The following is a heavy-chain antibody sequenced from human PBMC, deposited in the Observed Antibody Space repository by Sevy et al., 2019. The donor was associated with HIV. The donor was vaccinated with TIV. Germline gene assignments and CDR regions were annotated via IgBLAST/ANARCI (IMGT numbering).Heavy chain of an antibody. V-gene: IGHV3-7*01. D-gene: IGHD2-21*02. Sequence: GGSLRLSCAASGFTFSNAWMSWVRQAPGKGLEWVANIKQDGSEKYYLDSVKGRFTISRDNAKNSLYLQMNSLRAEDTAVYFCARVGSYCGGDCYFRYWGQGTLVTVSS. J-gene: IGHJ4*02. CDR2: IKQDGSEK. CDR1: GFTFSNAW. CDR3: ARVGSYCGGDCYFRY.